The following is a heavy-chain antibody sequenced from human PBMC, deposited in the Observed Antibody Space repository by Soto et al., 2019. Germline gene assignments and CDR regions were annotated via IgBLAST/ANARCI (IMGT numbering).Heavy chain of an antibody. CDR2: IGTTGDP. J-gene: IGHJ4*02. CDR1: GFIFSNYD. CDR3: GRGNSGWYDEVDS. Sequence: EVQLVESGGGLVQPGGSLRLSCAASGFIFSNYDMHWVRRPPGKGLEWLAAIGTTGDPYYPGSVKGRFTISRENARNSLYLQVDSLPVGDTAVYFCGRGNSGWYDEVDSWGQGNVVTVTS. V-gene: IGHV3-13*05. D-gene: IGHD6-19*01.